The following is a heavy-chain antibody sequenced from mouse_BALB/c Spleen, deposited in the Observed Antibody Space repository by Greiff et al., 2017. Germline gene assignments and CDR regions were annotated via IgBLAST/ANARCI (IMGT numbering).Heavy chain of an antibody. D-gene: IGHD2-3*01. Sequence: VQLQQSGAELVRPGASVTLSCKASGYTFTDYEMHWVKQTPVHGLEWIGAIDPETGGTAYNQKFKGKATLTADKSSSTAYMELRSLTSEDSAVYYCTREGWLLPWFAYWGQGTLVTVSA. J-gene: IGHJ3*01. CDR1: GYTFTDYE. CDR2: IDPETGGT. CDR3: TREGWLLPWFAY. V-gene: IGHV1-15*01.